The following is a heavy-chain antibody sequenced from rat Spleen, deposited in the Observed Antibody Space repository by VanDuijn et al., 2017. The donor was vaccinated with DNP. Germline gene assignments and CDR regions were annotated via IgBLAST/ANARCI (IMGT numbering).Heavy chain of an antibody. J-gene: IGHJ1*01. CDR2: ITSSGGST. CDR1: GFTFNKYW. CDR3: ARWREDIGAFDS. D-gene: IGHD2-7*01. V-gene: IGHV5-31*01. Sequence: EVQLVESGGDLVQPGRSLKLSCVASGFTFNKYWMTWIRQVPGKGLEWIASITSSGGSTYYPDSVKGRFTISRDNAKSTLFLQITSPRSEDMATYYCARWREDIGAFDSWGPGTMVTVSS.